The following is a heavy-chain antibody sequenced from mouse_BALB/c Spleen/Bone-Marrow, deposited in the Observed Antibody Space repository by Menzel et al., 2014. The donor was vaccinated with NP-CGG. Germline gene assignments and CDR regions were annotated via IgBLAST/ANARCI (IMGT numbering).Heavy chain of an antibody. CDR2: IHPGSSDT. D-gene: IGHD3-1*01. Sequence: VQLQQSGTVLARPGAAVKMSCKASGYTFSNYWMHWIKQRPGQGLEWIGTIHPGSSDTTYSQKFKGKAKLTAVTSTSTAYMELSSLTNEDSAVYYCTTLARNNFDYWGQGTTLTVSS. CDR3: TTLARNNFDY. J-gene: IGHJ2*01. V-gene: IGHV1-5*01. CDR1: GYTFSNYW.